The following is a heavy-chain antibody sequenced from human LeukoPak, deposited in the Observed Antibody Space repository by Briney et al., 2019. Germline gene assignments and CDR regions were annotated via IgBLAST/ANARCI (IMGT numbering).Heavy chain of an antibody. Sequence: FXXXAMXWVXXXXXXXXXXXAVISYDGSNKYYADSVKGRFTISRDNSKNTLYLQMNSLRAEDTAVYYCARDSGYSYGTFDYWGQGTLVTVSS. CDR2: ISYDGSNK. CDR3: ARDSGYSYGTFDY. D-gene: IGHD5-18*01. J-gene: IGHJ4*02. V-gene: IGHV3-30-3*01. CDR1: FXXXA.